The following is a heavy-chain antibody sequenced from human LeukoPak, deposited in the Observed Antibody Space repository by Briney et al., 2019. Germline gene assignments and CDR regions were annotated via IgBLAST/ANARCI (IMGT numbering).Heavy chain of an antibody. CDR2: IDSSGRTV. V-gene: IGHV3-48*03. CDR3: ARDRIAVAGTYFDY. D-gene: IGHD6-19*01. CDR1: GFTFSTYE. J-gene: IGHJ4*02. Sequence: GGSLRLSCAASGFTFSTYEMTWVRQAPGKGLEWVSYIDSSGRTVYYGDSVKGRFTISRDNAKNSLYLQMNNLRAEDTALYYCARDRIAVAGTYFDYWGQGTLVTVSS.